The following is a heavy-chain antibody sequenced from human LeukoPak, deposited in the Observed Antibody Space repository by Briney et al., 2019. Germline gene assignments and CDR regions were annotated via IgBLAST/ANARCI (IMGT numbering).Heavy chain of an antibody. D-gene: IGHD6-19*01. CDR2: ISWNSGSI. CDR3: AKDITGIAVAALDY. J-gene: IGHJ4*02. CDR1: GFTFDDYA. Sequence: GRSLRLSCAASGFTFDDYAMHWVRQAPGKGLEWVSGISWNSGSIGYADSVKGRFTISRDNAKNSLYLQMNSLRAEDTALYYCAKDITGIAVAALDYWGQGTLVTVSS. V-gene: IGHV3-9*01.